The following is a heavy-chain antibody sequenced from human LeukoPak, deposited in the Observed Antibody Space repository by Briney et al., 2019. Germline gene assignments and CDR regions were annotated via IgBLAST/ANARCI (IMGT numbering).Heavy chain of an antibody. CDR2: IYYSGST. Sequence: SETLSLTCTVSGGSISSYYWSWIRRPPGKGLEWIGYIYYSGSTNYNPSLKSRVTISVDTSKNQFSLKLSSVTAADTAVYYCARHFLYCSSTSCYPDAFDIWGQGTMVTVSS. D-gene: IGHD2-2*01. J-gene: IGHJ3*02. CDR1: GGSISSYY. V-gene: IGHV4-59*08. CDR3: ARHFLYCSSTSCYPDAFDI.